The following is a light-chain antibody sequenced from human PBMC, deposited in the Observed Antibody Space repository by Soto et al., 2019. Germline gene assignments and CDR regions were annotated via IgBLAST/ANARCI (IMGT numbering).Light chain of an antibody. CDR2: SAS. CDR3: HQYNSLPLT. CDR1: QGMSNY. Sequence: DIQMTQSPSSLSASVADRVTITCRASQGMSNYLGWFQQKPGQAPMSLIYSASSLQSGVPSKFSGSGSGTDFTLTISSLQPEDSATYYCHQYNSLPLTFGGGTKVEI. J-gene: IGKJ4*01. V-gene: IGKV1-16*02.